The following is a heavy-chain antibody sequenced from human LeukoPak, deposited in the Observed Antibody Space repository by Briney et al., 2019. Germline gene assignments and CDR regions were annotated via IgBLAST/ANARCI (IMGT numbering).Heavy chain of an antibody. D-gene: IGHD4-11*01. V-gene: IGHV3-7*04. CDR3: ARGYSRFDY. CDR1: GFTFSNYW. J-gene: IGHJ4*02. CDR2: IKQDGSEK. Sequence: PGGSLRLSCAASGFTFSNYWMSWVRQAPGKGLEWVANIKQDGSEKYYVDSVKGRFTISRDNAKNSLYVQMNSLGAEDTAVYYCARGYSRFDYWGQGTLVTVSS.